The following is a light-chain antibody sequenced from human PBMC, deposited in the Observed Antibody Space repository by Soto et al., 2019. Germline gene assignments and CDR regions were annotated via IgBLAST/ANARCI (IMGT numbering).Light chain of an antibody. V-gene: IGLV1-40*01. CDR1: SSNIGAGYD. CDR3: QSYDRSLSGWV. Sequence: QSVLTQPPSVSGAPGQRVTISCTGSSSNIGAGYDVHWYQQLPGTAPKLLIYGNSNRPSGVPDRFSGSKSGTSASLAITGLQPEDEADYYCQSYDRSLSGWVFGGGTTLTVL. CDR2: GNS. J-gene: IGLJ3*02.